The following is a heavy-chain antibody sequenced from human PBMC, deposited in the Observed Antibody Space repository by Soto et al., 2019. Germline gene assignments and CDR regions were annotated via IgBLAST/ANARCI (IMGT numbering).Heavy chain of an antibody. CDR2: IYSSGST. V-gene: IGHV4-4*08. CDR1: GGSIRSHY. Sequence: QVQLQESGPGLVKPSETLSLTCTISGGSIRSHYWSWIRQPPGKGLEWIGYIYSSGSTNYNPSLKSRITISVDTSKNQFSLKLSSVTAADTAVYYCARGSGWYYYWGQGTLVTVSS. J-gene: IGHJ4*02. CDR3: ARGSGWYYY. D-gene: IGHD6-19*01.